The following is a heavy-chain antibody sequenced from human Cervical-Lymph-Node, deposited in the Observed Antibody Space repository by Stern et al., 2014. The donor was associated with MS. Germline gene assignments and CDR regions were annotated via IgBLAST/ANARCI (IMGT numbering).Heavy chain of an antibody. CDR3: ARGFVTTENWFDH. J-gene: IGHJ5*02. D-gene: IGHD3-10*01. Sequence: QLVQSGAEVKKPGASVKVSCPASGYTFTSHYIHWVRQAPGQGPEWMGIFNPGTETTSSAPQCQGSLTITRDTSTSTVNMQLSSLRSEDTAVYYCARGFVTTENWFDHWGQGTLVTVSS. CDR2: FNPGTETT. CDR1: GYTFTSHY. V-gene: IGHV1-46*01.